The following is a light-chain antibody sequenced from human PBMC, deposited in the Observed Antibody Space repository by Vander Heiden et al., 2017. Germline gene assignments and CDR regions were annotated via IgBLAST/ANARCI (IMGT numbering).Light chain of an antibody. J-gene: IGKJ5*01. Sequence: DIVMTQSPATLSVSPGERAILSCRASQSVTNKLAWYQQKPGQAPRFLIYAASTRTTGIPARFSGSGSGTEFTLTISSLQSEDFAVYYCQQYNNWPRTFGQGTRLEIK. CDR3: QQYNNWPRT. CDR1: QSVTNK. V-gene: IGKV3-15*01. CDR2: AAS.